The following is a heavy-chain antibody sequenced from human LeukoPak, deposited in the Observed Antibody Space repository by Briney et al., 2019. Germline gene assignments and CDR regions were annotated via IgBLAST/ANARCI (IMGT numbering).Heavy chain of an antibody. CDR2: ISSGGETT. V-gene: IGHV3-48*01. CDR1: GFTFSSYS. D-gene: IGHD4-11*01. J-gene: IGHJ4*02. CDR3: VRDCAPQCTVTSLDC. Sequence: GGSLRLSCAASGFTFSSYSMNWVRQAPGKGLECVSHISSGGETTYYADSVKGRFTISRDNAKNSLYLQMNSLRAEDTAVYYCVRDCAPQCTVTSLDCRGQGTLVTVSS.